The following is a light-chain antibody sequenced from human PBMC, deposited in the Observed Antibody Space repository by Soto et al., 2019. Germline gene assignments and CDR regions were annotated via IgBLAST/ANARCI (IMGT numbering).Light chain of an antibody. CDR2: DAS. CDR1: QSISRY. V-gene: IGKV3-11*01. CDR3: QQFSSYPLT. J-gene: IGKJ4*01. Sequence: EIVLTQSPAILSLSPGERATLSCRASQSISRYLAWYQQKPGQAPRLLIYDASSRATGIPDRFSGGGSGTDFTLTISRLEPEDFAVYYCQQFSSYPLTFGGGTKVDIK.